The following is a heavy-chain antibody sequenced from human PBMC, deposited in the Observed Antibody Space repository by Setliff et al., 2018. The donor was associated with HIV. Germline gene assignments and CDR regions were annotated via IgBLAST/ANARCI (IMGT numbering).Heavy chain of an antibody. Sequence: SVKVSCKASGGTFSDFRITWVRQAPGQGLEWMGEITPFVGITNYAQKFQGRVTISADESTATAYIELSSLTSQDTAVYYCARDKGIREAASLDYWGQVSLVTVSS. V-gene: IGHV1-69*10. CDR1: GGTFSDFR. J-gene: IGHJ4*02. CDR2: ITPFVGIT. D-gene: IGHD6-13*01. CDR3: ARDKGIREAASLDY.